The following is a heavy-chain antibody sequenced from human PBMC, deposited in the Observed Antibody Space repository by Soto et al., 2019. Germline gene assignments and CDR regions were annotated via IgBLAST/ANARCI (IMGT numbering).Heavy chain of an antibody. CDR2: TYYRSKWYF. CDR1: GDSVSSNMAG. J-gene: IGHJ6*03. D-gene: IGHD1-1*01. V-gene: IGHV6-1*01. Sequence: PSQTLSLTCSISGDSVSSNMAGWNWIRQTPSRGLEWLGRTYYRSKWYFNYAVSVESRITINPDTSKNQFSLQLSSVTPDDTAVYYCARGSWDDVSGHYYMDVWGKGTTVTVSS. CDR3: ARGSWDDVSGHYYMDV.